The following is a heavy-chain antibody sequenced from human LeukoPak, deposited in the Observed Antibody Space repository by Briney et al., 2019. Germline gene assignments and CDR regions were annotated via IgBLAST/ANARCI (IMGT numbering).Heavy chain of an antibody. Sequence: SETLSLTCTVSGGSISSYYWSWIRQPPGKGLEWIGYIYYSGSTNYNPSLKSRVTISVDTSKNQFSLKLSSVTAADTAVYYRAKAGSSSWSTFDYWGQGTLVTVSS. CDR3: AKAGSSSWSTFDY. CDR1: GGSISSYY. CDR2: IYYSGST. D-gene: IGHD6-13*01. J-gene: IGHJ4*02. V-gene: IGHV4-59*08.